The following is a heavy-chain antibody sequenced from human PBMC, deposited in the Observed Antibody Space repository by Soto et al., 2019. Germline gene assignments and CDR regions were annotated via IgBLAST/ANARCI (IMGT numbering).Heavy chain of an antibody. CDR1: GGTFSSYA. CDR3: ASGGVVRWHKFDS. J-gene: IGHJ4*02. D-gene: IGHD4-17*01. CDR2: LIPIFGTA. V-gene: IGHV1-69*06. Sequence: QVQLVQSGAEVKKPGSSVKVSCKASGGTFSSYAISWVRQAPGQGLEWMGGLIPIFGTANYAQKFQGRVTITADKSTSKAYGELSSRRSEDTAVYYCASGGVVRWHKFDSWGKGTLVTVSS.